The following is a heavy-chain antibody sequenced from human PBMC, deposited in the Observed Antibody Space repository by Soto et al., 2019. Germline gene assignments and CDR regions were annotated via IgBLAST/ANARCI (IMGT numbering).Heavy chain of an antibody. D-gene: IGHD6-13*01. J-gene: IGHJ6*03. CDR3: ARGSRDYYMDV. V-gene: IGHV1-8*01. CDR2: MNPNSGNT. Sequence: ASVKVSCKASGYTFTRYDINWVRQATGQGLEWMGWMNPNSGNTGYAQKFQGRGTMTRNTSISTAYMELSSLRSEDTAVYYCARGSRDYYMDVWGKGTTVTVSS. CDR1: GYTFTRYD.